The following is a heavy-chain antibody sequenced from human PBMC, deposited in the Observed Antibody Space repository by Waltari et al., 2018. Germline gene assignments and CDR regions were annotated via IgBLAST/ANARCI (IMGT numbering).Heavy chain of an antibody. D-gene: IGHD1-26*01. V-gene: IGHV3-53*02. CDR2: IYSNGNT. CDR1: GFTASYSY. J-gene: IGHJ4*02. CDR3: ARMGRESYYYFDY. Sequence: EVQLVETGGDLIQPGGSLRLSCAVSGFTASYSYINWVRQAPGKGLEWASTIYSNGNTYYADSMKRRFTISTDTAKNTLYLQMNSLRDEDTAIYYCARMGRESYYYFDYWGQGTLVTVST.